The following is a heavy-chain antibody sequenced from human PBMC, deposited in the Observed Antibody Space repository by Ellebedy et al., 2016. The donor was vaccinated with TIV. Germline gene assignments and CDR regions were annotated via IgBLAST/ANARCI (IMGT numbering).Heavy chain of an antibody. CDR2: ITSRSTTI. D-gene: IGHD4-17*01. V-gene: IGHV3-48*01. Sequence: GESLKISCTASGFAFSTYSLIWVCQAPGKGLEWVSYITSRSTTIYYADSVKGRFTISRDNAKNSLYLQMNSLRAEDTAVYYCARVRGGDFNFDCWGRGTLITVSS. CDR1: GFAFSTYS. CDR3: ARVRGGDFNFDC. J-gene: IGHJ4*02.